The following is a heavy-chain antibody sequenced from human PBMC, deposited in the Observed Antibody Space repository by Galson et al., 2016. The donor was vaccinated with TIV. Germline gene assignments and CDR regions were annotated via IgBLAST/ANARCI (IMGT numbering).Heavy chain of an antibody. CDR2: IYDSGNT. J-gene: IGHJ4*02. CDR1: GGSISSRSYY. Sequence: TLSLTCTVSGGSISSRSYYWGWIRQPPGKGLEWIGSIYDSGNTYQNPSRKSRVTISLDASKNHFSLTLRSGTAADTAVYYCARHDLWYYVGSWGQGALVIVSS. CDR3: ARHDLWYYVGS. D-gene: IGHD2-8*02. V-gene: IGHV4-39*07.